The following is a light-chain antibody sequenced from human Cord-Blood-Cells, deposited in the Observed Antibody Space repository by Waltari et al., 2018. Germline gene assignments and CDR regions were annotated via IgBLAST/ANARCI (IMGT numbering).Light chain of an antibody. CDR1: SSDVGGYNH. CDR3: SSYTSSSTYV. V-gene: IGLV2-14*01. Sequence: SALTQPASVSGSPGQSITISCTGTSSDVGGYNHVSWYQQHPGKAPQLMIYEVSNRPSGVSNRFSGSRSGNAASLTISGLQAEDEADYYCSSYTSSSTYVCGTGTKVTVL. J-gene: IGLJ1*01. CDR2: EVS.